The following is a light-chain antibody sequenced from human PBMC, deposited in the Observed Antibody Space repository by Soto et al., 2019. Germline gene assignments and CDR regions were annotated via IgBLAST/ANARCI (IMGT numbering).Light chain of an antibody. CDR3: MQSTHWPYT. CDR2: RVS. Sequence: VVMTQSPLSLAVTLGEPASVSCRSSKGLVDNDAYSYLSWCHQRPGQSPRRLFYRVSNRDPGVPDRFSGSGSGTDFTLKISRVEAEDVVVYYCMQSTHWPYTFGHGTRLEI. J-gene: IGKJ2*01. V-gene: IGKV2-30*01. CDR1: KGLVDNDAYSY.